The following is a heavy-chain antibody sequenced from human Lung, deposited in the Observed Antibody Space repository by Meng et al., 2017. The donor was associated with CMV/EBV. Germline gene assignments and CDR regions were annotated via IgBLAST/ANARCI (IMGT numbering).Heavy chain of an antibody. CDR2: INPNTGAT. Sequence: ASXXVSXKASGYTLTGYNIHWVRQAPGQGLEWMGWINPNTGATKFAERFQGRVTLTTDTSISTAYMELSRLKSDDTAVFFCARLFHTSNGTNYYYGMDVWXQGTXVTVSS. CDR3: ARLFHTSNGTNYYYGMDV. D-gene: IGHD2/OR15-2a*01. CDR1: GYTLTGYN. V-gene: IGHV1-2*02. J-gene: IGHJ6*02.